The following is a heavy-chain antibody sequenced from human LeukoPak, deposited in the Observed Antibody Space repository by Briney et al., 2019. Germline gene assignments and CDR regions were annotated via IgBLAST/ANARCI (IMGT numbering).Heavy chain of an antibody. CDR3: ARVKGYDSSGYYYESAFDI. CDR1: GGTFSSYA. D-gene: IGHD3-22*01. V-gene: IGHV1-69*13. J-gene: IGHJ3*02. CDR2: IIPIFGTA. Sequence: GASVKVSCKASGGTFSSYAISWVRQAPGQGLEWMGGIIPIFGTANYAQKFQGSVTITADESTSTAYMELSSLRSEDTAVYYCARVKGYDSSGYYYESAFDIWGQGTMVTVSS.